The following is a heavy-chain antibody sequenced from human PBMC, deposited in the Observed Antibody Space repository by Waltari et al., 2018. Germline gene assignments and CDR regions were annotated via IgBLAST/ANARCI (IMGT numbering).Heavy chain of an antibody. J-gene: IGHJ3*02. D-gene: IGHD6-13*01. CDR2: ISSSSSTI. CDR3: ARGAAAGFAFDI. CDR1: GFTFSSYS. Sequence: EVQLVESGGGLVQPGGSLRLSCAASGFTFSSYSMNWVRQAPGKWLEVVSYISSSSSTIYYADAVKGRFTTSRDNAKNSLYLQMNSLRAEDTAVYYCARGAAAGFAFDIWGQGTMVTVSS. V-gene: IGHV3-48*01.